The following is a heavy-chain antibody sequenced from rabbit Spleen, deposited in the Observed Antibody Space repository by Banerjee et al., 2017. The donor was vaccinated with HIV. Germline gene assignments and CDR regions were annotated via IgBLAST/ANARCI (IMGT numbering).Heavy chain of an antibody. V-gene: IGHV1S45*01. CDR2: IRGSSSDFT. J-gene: IGHJ6*01. CDR3: ARDTGSSFSSYGMDL. Sequence: QEQLEGSGGDLAKPGASLTLTCTPPGFSFSCRDYMCMVRQAPGKGLEWISCIRGSSSDFTYSSSWAKGRFPISKTSSTTVTLQMPSPTAADTATYFCARDTGSSFSSYGMDLWGPGTLVTVS. CDR1: GFSFSCRDY. D-gene: IGHD8-1*01.